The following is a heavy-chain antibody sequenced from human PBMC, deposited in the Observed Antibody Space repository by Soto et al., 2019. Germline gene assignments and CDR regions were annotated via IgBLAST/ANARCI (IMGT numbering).Heavy chain of an antibody. CDR2: IYNSGIT. CDR3: ARGVTVFGLVSRFWFDP. Sequence: TLSLTCTVSGGSISSGDYSWSWLRQSPGKGLEWIGHIYNSGITYYNPSLKSRVVISIDTSRNQFSLRLNSLTAADRAMYFFARGVTVFGLVSRFWFDPWGQGTVVTVSS. CDR1: GGSISSGDYS. J-gene: IGHJ5*02. D-gene: IGHD3-3*01. V-gene: IGHV4-30-4*01.